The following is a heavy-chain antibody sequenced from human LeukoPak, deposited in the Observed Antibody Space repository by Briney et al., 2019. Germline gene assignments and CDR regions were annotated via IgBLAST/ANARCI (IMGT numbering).Heavy chain of an antibody. V-gene: IGHV1-2*02. CDR2: INPNSGGT. J-gene: IGHJ3*02. CDR1: GYTFTGYY. Sequence: ASVKVSCKASGYTFTGYYMHWVRQAPGQGLEWMGWINPNSGGTNYAQKFQGRVTMTRDTSISTAYMELSRLRSDDTAVYYCARVHLTYYYGSGAEVGAFDIWGQGTMVTVSP. CDR3: ARVHLTYYYGSGAEVGAFDI. D-gene: IGHD3-10*01.